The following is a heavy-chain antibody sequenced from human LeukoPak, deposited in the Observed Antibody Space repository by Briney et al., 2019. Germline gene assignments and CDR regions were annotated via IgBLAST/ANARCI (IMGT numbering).Heavy chain of an antibody. CDR2: IYYSGST. J-gene: IGHJ4*02. V-gene: IGHV4-39*01. D-gene: IGHD5/OR15-5a*01. CDR3: ARRVYGTSQYY. CDR1: GGSISSSSYY. Sequence: SETLSLTCTVSGGSISSSSYYWGWIRQPPGKGLEWIGSIYYSGSTYYNPSLKSRVTISVDTSKNQFSLKLSSVTATDTALYYCARRVYGTSQYYWGQGTPVTVSS.